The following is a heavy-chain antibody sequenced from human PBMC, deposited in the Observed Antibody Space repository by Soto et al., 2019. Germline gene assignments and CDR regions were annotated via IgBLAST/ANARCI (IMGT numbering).Heavy chain of an antibody. V-gene: IGHV4-31*03. CDR2: IYYSGST. CDR3: ARGGCSGGSCFSFDY. Sequence: QVQLQESGPGLVKPSQTLSLTCTVSGGSISSGGYYWSWIRQHPGKGLGWIGYIYYSGSTYYNPSLKSRVTISVDTSKNQFSLKLSSVTAADTAVYYCARGGCSGGSCFSFDYWGQGTLVTVSS. CDR1: GGSISSGGYY. J-gene: IGHJ4*02. D-gene: IGHD2-15*01.